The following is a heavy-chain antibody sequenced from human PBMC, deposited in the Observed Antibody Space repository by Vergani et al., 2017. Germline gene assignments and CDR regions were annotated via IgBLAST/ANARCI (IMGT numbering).Heavy chain of an antibody. CDR2: INDNSAII. Sequence: EVQLVESGGGLVQPGRSLRLSCAAPGFNFDNYAMHWVRQAPGKGLEWVSGINDNSAIIIYADSVKGRFTISRDNSKSTLYLQMNSLRAEDTAIYYCAKGGWNYWFDSWGQGTLVIVS. V-gene: IGHV3-9*01. J-gene: IGHJ5*01. D-gene: IGHD1-1*01. CDR1: GFNFDNYA. CDR3: AKGGWNYWFDS.